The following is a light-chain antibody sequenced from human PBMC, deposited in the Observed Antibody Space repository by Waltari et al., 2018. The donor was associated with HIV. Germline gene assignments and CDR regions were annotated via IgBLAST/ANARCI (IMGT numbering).Light chain of an antibody. CDR2: GNS. Sequence: QSVLTQPPSVSGAPGQRVTISRTGSSSNIGAGYDVHWYQQLPGTAPNLLIYGNSNRPSGVPDRFSCSKSGTAAGMACTGLQAADEDDYYCQSYDSSLTTWVFGGGTKLTVL. J-gene: IGLJ3*02. CDR1: SSNIGAGYD. V-gene: IGLV1-40*01. CDR3: QSYDSSLTTWV.